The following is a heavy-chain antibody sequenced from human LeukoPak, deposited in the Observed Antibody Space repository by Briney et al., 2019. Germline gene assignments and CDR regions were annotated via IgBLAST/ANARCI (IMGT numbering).Heavy chain of an antibody. CDR3: ARGNWYYDSSGYYYGNAFDI. Sequence: LSLTCAVYGGSFSGYYWSWIRQRPGKGLEWVAVISYDGSNKYYADSVKGRFTISRDNSKNTLYLQMNSLRAEDTAVDYCARGNWYYDSSGYYYGNAFDIWGQGTMVTVSS. D-gene: IGHD3-22*01. J-gene: IGHJ3*02. CDR2: ISYDGSNK. V-gene: IGHV3-30*03. CDR1: GGSFSGYY.